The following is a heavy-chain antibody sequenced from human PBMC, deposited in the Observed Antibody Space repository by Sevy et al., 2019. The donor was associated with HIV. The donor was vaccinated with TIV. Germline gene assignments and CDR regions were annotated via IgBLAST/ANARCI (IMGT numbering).Heavy chain of an antibody. CDR2: ISASGGST. V-gene: IGHV3-23*01. CDR1: GFTLGSYT. CDR3: AKTLQKLPFHPHYFDY. Sequence: GGSLRLSCAASGFTLGSYTMNWVRQAPGEGLEWVASISASGGSTYYADSVKGRFTISRDVSKGLLYLQMNSLTAEDTAIFYCAKTLQKLPFHPHYFDYWGQGTLVTVSS. D-gene: IGHD2-21*02. J-gene: IGHJ4*02.